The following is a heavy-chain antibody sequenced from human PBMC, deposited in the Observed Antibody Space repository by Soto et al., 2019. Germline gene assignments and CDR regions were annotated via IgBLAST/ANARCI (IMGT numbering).Heavy chain of an antibody. CDR1: GFTFSTYT. J-gene: IGHJ4*02. V-gene: IGHV3-23*01. CDR3: ATLVYGGRGEYFDY. CDR2: ICGNGSST. D-gene: IGHD4-17*01. Sequence: PGGSLRLSCAASGFTFSTYTMSWVRQAPGKGLEWVSVICGNGSSTYYADSVKGRFTISRDNPKNTLYLQMNSLRAEDTAVYYCATLVYGGRGEYFDYWGQATLVTVSS.